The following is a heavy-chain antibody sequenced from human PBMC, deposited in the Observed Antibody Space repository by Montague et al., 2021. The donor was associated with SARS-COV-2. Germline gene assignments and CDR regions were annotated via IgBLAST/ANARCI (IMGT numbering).Heavy chain of an antibody. CDR2: NYYSGST. CDR1: GGSISSSSYY. Sequence: SETLSLTCTVSGGSISSSSYYWGWIRQPPGKGREGIGSNYYSGSTYYNPSLKSRVTIAVDTSKNQFSLNLISVTAADTAVYYCARRKTPYCSSTSCYSASGFDPWGQGTLVTVSS. J-gene: IGHJ5*02. D-gene: IGHD2-2*01. CDR3: ARRKTPYCSSTSCYSASGFDP. V-gene: IGHV4-39*01.